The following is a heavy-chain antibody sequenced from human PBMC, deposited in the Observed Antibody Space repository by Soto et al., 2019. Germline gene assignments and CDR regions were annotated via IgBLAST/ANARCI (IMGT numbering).Heavy chain of an antibody. V-gene: IGHV1-18*01. J-gene: IGHJ4*02. D-gene: IGHD3-22*01. CDR2: ISTYNGNT. Sequence: QIHLVQSGAEVKKPGASVKVSCKASGYTFTTYGFSWVQQAPGQGLEWMGWISTYNGNTNYAQKFQGRVTMTTDTPTRTAYMELRSLRSDDTAVYYCAREWGRYDSSGSCDYWGQGTLVTVSS. CDR3: AREWGRYDSSGSCDY. CDR1: GYTFTTYG.